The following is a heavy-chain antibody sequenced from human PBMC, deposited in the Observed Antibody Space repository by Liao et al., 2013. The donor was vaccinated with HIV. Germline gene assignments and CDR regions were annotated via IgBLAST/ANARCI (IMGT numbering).Heavy chain of an antibody. V-gene: IGHV4-39*07. CDR2: IYYSGTT. J-gene: IGHJ3*02. CDR1: GDSISSTSYY. D-gene: IGHD1-14*01. CDR3: ARGYSGTLSPYAFDI. Sequence: QLQLQESGPGLVKPSETLSLTCTVSGDSISSTSYYWGWIRQPPGKGLEWIGNIYYSGTTYYNPSLKSRVTISIDTSKNQFSLKLTSVTAADTAVYYCARGYSGTLSPYAFDIWGQGTMVTVSS.